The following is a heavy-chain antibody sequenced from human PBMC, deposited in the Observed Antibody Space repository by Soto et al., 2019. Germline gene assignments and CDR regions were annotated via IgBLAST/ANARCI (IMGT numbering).Heavy chain of an antibody. CDR2: IYYSGST. Sequence: PSETLSLTCTVSGVSISSSSYYWGWIRQPPGKGLEWIGSIYYSGSTYYNPSLKSRVTISVDTSKNQFSLKLSSVTAADTAVYYCARVGVDYDILTGYSPNYYMDVWGKGTTVTVSS. J-gene: IGHJ6*03. D-gene: IGHD3-9*01. CDR3: ARVGVDYDILTGYSPNYYMDV. V-gene: IGHV4-39*01. CDR1: GVSISSSSYY.